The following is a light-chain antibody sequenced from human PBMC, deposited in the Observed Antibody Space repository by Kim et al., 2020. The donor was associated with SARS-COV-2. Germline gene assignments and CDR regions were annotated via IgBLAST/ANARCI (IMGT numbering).Light chain of an antibody. CDR3: HQYGNFPLT. CDR1: QSLTSSH. CDR2: VAS. Sequence: PGERATLSCRASQSLTSSHLAWYQQKPGQAPRLLIYVASRRATGIPDRFSGSGSGTDFTLTISRLEPDDFAMYYCHQYGNFPLTFGGGTKVDIK. J-gene: IGKJ4*01. V-gene: IGKV3-20*01.